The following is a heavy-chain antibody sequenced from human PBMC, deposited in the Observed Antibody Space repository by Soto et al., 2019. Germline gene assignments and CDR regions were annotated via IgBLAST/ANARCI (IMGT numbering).Heavy chain of an antibody. D-gene: IGHD5-12*01. CDR2: FDPIFGTA. J-gene: IGHJ6*02. CDR3: ARDASVPGYSGYDTHYYYYGMDV. Sequence: ALVKFSCKVSGYTLTELSMHWVRQAPGQGFEWMGGFDPIFGTANYAQKFQGRVTITADESTSTAYMELGSLRSEDTAVYYCARDASVPGYSGYDTHYYYYGMDVWGQWTTVTVSS. CDR1: GYTLTELS. V-gene: IGHV1-24*01.